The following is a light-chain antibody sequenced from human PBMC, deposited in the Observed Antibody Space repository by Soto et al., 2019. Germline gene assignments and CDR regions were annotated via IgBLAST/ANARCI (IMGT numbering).Light chain of an antibody. J-gene: IGKJ2*01. Sequence: EIVLTQSPGTLSLSPGERATLSCRASQSVSSSYLAWYQHKPGQAPSLLIYGASSRATGIPDRFSGSGYGTDVTLTISRLEPEVFAGYYCQQYGSSPLTFGQVTKLEIK. CDR1: QSVSSSY. V-gene: IGKV3-20*01. CDR2: GAS. CDR3: QQYGSSPLT.